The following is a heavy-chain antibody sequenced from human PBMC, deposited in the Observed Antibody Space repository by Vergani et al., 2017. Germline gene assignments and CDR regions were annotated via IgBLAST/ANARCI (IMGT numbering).Heavy chain of an antibody. Sequence: EVQLLESGGGLVQPGGSRRLFCAGAGFPFDTYTMAYVRQAPGKGLEWVATISSGGGDIFYAHSVKGRFTISRHNSKNTLFLQMNSLKDEDTAVYYCTTAWGLYYLHGEYFQYWGRGTMVSVSS. CDR2: ISSGGGDI. V-gene: IGHV3-23*01. CDR1: GFPFDTYT. J-gene: IGHJ1*01. CDR3: TTAWGLYYLHGEYFQY. D-gene: IGHD3-10*01.